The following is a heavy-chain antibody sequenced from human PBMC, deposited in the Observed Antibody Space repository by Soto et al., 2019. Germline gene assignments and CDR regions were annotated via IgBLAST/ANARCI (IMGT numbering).Heavy chain of an antibody. CDR3: ARCGGGSCLDHHGLDV. D-gene: IGHD2-15*01. V-gene: IGHV4-59*01. J-gene: IGHJ6*02. Sequence: SETLSLTCTVSRGSIRPYYWSWIRQPPGMGLEWIGYVHYSGSINYNPSPKSRVTISVDTSKNQFSLKLNSVTAADTAVYLCARCGGGSCLDHHGLDVWGQGTTVTVSS. CDR1: RGSIRPYY. CDR2: VHYSGSI.